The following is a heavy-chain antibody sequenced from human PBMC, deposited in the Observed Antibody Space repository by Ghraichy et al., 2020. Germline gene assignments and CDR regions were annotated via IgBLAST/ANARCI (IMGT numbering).Heavy chain of an antibody. CDR1: GYTFTSYD. Sequence: ASVKVSCKASGYTFTSYDINWVRQATGQGLEWMGWMNPNSGNTGYAQKFQGRVTMTRNTSISTAYMELSSLRSEDTAVYYCARAGNSRIYPPLRRLYYFDYWGQGTLVTVSS. CDR2: MNPNSGNT. D-gene: IGHD2/OR15-2a*01. J-gene: IGHJ4*02. CDR3: ARAGNSRIYPPLRRLYYFDY. V-gene: IGHV1-8*01.